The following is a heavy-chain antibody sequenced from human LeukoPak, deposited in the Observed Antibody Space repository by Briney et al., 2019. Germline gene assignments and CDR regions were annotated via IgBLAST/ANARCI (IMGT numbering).Heavy chain of an antibody. CDR3: AKAVSTGWYVGIDY. CDR1: GFSFDDYA. V-gene: IGHV3-9*01. D-gene: IGHD6-19*01. CDR2: INWNSDII. Sequence: GRSLRLSCAASGFSFDDYAMHWVRQAPGKGLEWVSGINWNSDIIYYADSVKGRFIISRDNAKNSLHLQMNRLRPEDTAFYYCAKAVSTGWYVGIDYWGQGALVTVFS. J-gene: IGHJ4*02.